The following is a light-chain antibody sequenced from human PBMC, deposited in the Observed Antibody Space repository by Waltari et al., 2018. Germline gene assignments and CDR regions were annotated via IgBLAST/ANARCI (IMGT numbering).Light chain of an antibody. V-gene: IGKV1-12*01. J-gene: IGKJ2*03. CDR1: QSISSW. CDR3: LQYSSSPYS. Sequence: VTITCRASQSISSWLDWYQQKPGKAPKLLIYKASSLQSGVPSRFSGSGSATEFTLTISSLQPEDFATYYCLQYSSSPYSFGQGTKVEIK. CDR2: KAS.